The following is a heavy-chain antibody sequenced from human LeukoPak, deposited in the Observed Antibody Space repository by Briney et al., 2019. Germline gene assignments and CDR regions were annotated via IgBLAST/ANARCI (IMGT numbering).Heavy chain of an antibody. D-gene: IGHD4-17*01. J-gene: IGHJ4*02. CDR1: GGSFSGYY. V-gene: IGHV4-34*01. CDR2: INHSGST. CDR3: ARTLRKRVDY. Sequence: PSETLSLTCAVYGGSFSGYYWSWIRQPPGKGLEWIGEINHSGSTNYNPSLKSRVTIPVDTSKNQFSLKLSSVTAADTAVYYCARTLRKRVDYWGQGTLVTVSS.